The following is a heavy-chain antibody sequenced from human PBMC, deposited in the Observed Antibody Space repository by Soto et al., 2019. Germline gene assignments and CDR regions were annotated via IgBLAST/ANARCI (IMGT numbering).Heavy chain of an antibody. CDR2: ISYDGSNK. J-gene: IGHJ5*02. Sequence: QVQLVESGGGVVQPGRSLRLSCAASGFTFSSYGMHWVRQAPGKGLEWVAVISYDGSNKYYADSVKGRFTISRDNSKNTRYLQMNNLRAEDTDVYYCATAVGATTDGFDAWGQGTLVTVSS. CDR3: ATAVGATTDGFDA. CDR1: GFTFSSYG. D-gene: IGHD1-26*01. V-gene: IGHV3-30*03.